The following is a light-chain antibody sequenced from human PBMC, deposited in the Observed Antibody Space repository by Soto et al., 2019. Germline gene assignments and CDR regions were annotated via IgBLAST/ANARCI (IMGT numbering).Light chain of an antibody. J-gene: IGLJ3*02. Sequence: QSALTQPASVSGSPGQSITISCTGTSSDVGSWNLVSWYQRHPGKAPKLLIYDGTKRPSGVSNRFSGSKSGSTASLTTSGLQAEDEADYYCCSYAGSTALLFGGGTQLTVL. CDR3: CSYAGSTALL. CDR2: DGT. CDR1: SSDVGSWNL. V-gene: IGLV2-23*01.